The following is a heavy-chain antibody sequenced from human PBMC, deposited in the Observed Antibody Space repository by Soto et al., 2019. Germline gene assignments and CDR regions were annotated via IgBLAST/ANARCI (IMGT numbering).Heavy chain of an antibody. D-gene: IGHD6-13*01. J-gene: IGHJ5*02. CDR2: IVPLFGTT. CDR1: GGNFTSYA. V-gene: IGHV1-69*13. Sequence: SVKVSCKASGGNFTSYAISWVRQAPGQGLEFMGGIVPLFGTTNYAHKFRGRVTITADESTSTVYMEVSSLRSEDTAVYYCAKASGRSWYNWFDPWGQGTLVTVS. CDR3: AKASGRSWYNWFDP.